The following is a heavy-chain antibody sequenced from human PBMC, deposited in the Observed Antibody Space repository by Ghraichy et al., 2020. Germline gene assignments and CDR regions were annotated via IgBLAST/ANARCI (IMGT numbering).Heavy chain of an antibody. CDR3: ARMGEDCTNGVCSYYYYGMDV. J-gene: IGHJ6*02. V-gene: IGHV1-18*04. D-gene: IGHD2-8*01. CDR1: GYTFTSYG. CDR2: ISAYNGNT. Sequence: ASVKVSCKASGYTFTSYGISWVRQAPGQGLEWMGWISAYNGNTNYAQKLQGRVTMTTDTSTSTAYMELRSLRSDDTAVYYCARMGEDCTNGVCSYYYYGMDVWGQGTTVTVSS.